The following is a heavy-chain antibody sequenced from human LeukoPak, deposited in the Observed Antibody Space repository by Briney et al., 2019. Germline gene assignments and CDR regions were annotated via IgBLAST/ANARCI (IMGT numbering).Heavy chain of an antibody. V-gene: IGHV3-21*01. CDR1: GFTFSSYS. Sequence: GGSLRLSCAASGFTFSSYSMNWVRQAPGKGLEWVSSISGSSSYIYYADSVKGRFTISRDNAKNSLYLQMNSLRAEDTAVYYCARDLGRAAVANFDYWGQGTLVTVSS. CDR2: ISGSSSYI. D-gene: IGHD6-19*01. J-gene: IGHJ4*02. CDR3: ARDLGRAAVANFDY.